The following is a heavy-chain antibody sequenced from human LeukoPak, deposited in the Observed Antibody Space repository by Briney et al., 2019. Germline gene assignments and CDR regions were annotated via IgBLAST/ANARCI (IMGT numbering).Heavy chain of an antibody. CDR3: ARDRPFDY. CDR2: ISYDGSNK. CDR1: GFTFSSYG. V-gene: IGHV3-30*03. J-gene: IGHJ4*02. Sequence: GGSLRLSCAASGFTFSSYGMHWVRQAPGKGLEWVAVISYDGSNKYYADSVKGRFTISRDNSKNTLYLQMNSLRADDTAVYYCARDRPFDYWGQGTLVTVSS.